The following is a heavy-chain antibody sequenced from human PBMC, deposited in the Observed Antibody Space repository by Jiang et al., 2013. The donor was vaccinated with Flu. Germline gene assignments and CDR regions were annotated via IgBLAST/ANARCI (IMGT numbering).Heavy chain of an antibody. V-gene: IGHV6-1*01. CDR2: TYYRSKWYT. J-gene: IGHJ4*02. D-gene: IGHD2-2*01. Sequence: SLTSCHLRGRVVSTNNAGWHWIRQSPSRGLEWLGRTYYRSKWYTDYAVSLKSRIIINSDTSKNQFSLQLNSVAPEDTALYYCARGYKYAYDYWGQGILVTVSS. CDR3: ARGYKYAYDY. CDR1: GRVVSTNNAG.